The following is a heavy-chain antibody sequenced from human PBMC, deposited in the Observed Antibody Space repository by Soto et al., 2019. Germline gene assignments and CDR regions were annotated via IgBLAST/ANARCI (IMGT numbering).Heavy chain of an antibody. V-gene: IGHV1-69*01. Sequence: QVQLVQSGAEVKKPGSSVKVSCKASGGTFSSYAISWVRQAPGQGLEWMGGIIPIFGTANYAQKFQGRVTITADESTSPAYMELSSLRSEDTAVYYCARVYELGYSSSRNYYYGMDVWGQGTTVTVSS. J-gene: IGHJ6*02. CDR3: ARVYELGYSSSRNYYYGMDV. CDR1: GGTFSSYA. D-gene: IGHD6-13*01. CDR2: IIPIFGTA.